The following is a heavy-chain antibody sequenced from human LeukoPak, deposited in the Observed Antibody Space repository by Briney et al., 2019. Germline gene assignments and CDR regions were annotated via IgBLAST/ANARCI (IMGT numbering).Heavy chain of an antibody. CDR3: AKCLPAGTPIEGFDI. D-gene: IGHD1-1*01. V-gene: IGHV1-8*01. J-gene: IGHJ4*02. CDR2: MHPNSGNT. CDR1: GYTFTSYD. Sequence: ASVKLSCKASGYTFTSYDINWVRQAPGHGLEWMGWMHPNSGNTGYAQKFQGRVTMTRNTSVSTDYMELSSLRSVNTAVYYCAKCLPAGTPIEGFDIWCQGTVATVSS.